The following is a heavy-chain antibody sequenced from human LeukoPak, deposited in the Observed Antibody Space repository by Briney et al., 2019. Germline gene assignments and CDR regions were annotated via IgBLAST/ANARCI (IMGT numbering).Heavy chain of an antibody. V-gene: IGHV4-34*01. Sequence: SETLSLTCAVYGESFSVYYWSWIRQPPVKGLECIGEINHSGSTNYNPSLKSRVTISVDTSMNQFSLKLSSVTAADTALYYCARVEELAGRVYWGQGTLVTVSS. CDR2: INHSGST. D-gene: IGHD6-19*01. CDR1: GESFSVYY. J-gene: IGHJ4*02. CDR3: ARVEELAGRVY.